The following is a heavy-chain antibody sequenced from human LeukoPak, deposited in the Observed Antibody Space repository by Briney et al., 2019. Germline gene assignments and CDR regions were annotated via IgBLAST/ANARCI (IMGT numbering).Heavy chain of an antibody. D-gene: IGHD3-10*01. CDR1: GGSISSGDYY. V-gene: IGHV4-30-4*01. Sequence: PSETLSLTCTVSGGSISSGDYYWSWIRQPPGKGLGWFGYIYYSGSTYYNPSLKSRVTISVDTSKNQFSLKLSSVTAADTAVYYCARGGKITMVRGVNPSPFDYWGQGTLVTVSS. CDR3: ARGGKITMVRGVNPSPFDY. J-gene: IGHJ4*02. CDR2: IYYSGST.